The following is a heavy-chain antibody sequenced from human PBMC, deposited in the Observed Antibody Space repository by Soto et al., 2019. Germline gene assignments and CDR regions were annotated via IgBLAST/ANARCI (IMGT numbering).Heavy chain of an antibody. CDR3: AKDRSHIVVVVAASYFDY. J-gene: IGHJ4*02. CDR2: ISGSGGST. Sequence: EVQLLESGGGLVQPGGSLRLSCAASGFTFSSYAMSWVRQAPGKGLEWVSAISGSGGSTYYADSVKGRFTISRDKSKNTLYLQMNSLRAEDTAVYYCAKDRSHIVVVVAASYFDYWGQGTLVTVSS. D-gene: IGHD2-15*01. V-gene: IGHV3-23*01. CDR1: GFTFSSYA.